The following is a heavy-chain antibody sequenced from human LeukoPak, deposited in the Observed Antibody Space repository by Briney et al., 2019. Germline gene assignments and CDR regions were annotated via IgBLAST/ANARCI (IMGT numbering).Heavy chain of an antibody. CDR3: ARLVVPEAFDFDS. D-gene: IGHD2-2*01. J-gene: IGHJ4*02. V-gene: IGHV4-59*08. CDR2: IHHSGSA. Sequence: GSLRLSCAASGFIFSSYGMNWIRQAPGKEPEWIGYIHHSGSANYNPSLKSRVTLSIDTSKDQFFLRLTSVTAADTAVYYCARLVVPEAFDFDSWGQGTLVTVSS. CDR1: GFIFSSYG.